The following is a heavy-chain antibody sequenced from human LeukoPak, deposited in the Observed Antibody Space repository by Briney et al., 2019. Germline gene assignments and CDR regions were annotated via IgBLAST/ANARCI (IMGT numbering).Heavy chain of an antibody. CDR3: ARDRYYYDSSGYYYFDY. V-gene: IGHV4-34*01. CDR1: GGSFSGYY. Sequence: SETLSLTCAVYGGSFSGYYWSWIRQPPGKGLEWIGEINHSGSTNYNPSLKSRVTMSVDTSKSQFSLKLSSVTAADTAVYYCARDRYYYDSSGYYYFDYWGQGTLVTVSS. J-gene: IGHJ4*02. D-gene: IGHD3-22*01. CDR2: INHSGST.